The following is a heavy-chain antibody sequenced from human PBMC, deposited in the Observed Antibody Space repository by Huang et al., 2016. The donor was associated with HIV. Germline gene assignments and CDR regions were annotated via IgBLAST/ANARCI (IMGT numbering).Heavy chain of an antibody. Sequence: QVQLQQWGAGLLKPSETLSLTCAVYGGSVSGHYWRWIRQPPGKGLEWIAEINDNGYTNYNPSLKSRVTISVHTSRNQVSLKLNSVTAADAAVYYCARASWYEPRSWYFGLWGRGTLVTVSS. V-gene: IGHV4-34*01. J-gene: IGHJ2*01. CDR2: INDNGYT. CDR1: GGSVSGHY. CDR3: ARASWYEPRSWYFGL. D-gene: IGHD6-13*01.